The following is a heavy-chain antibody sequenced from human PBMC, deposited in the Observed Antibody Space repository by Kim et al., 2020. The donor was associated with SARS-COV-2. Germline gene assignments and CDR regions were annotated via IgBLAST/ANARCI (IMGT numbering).Heavy chain of an antibody. CDR3: VKGKGLKRYHFDY. Sequence: GGSLRLSCAASGFAFTTYAMSWVRQAPGKGLECVSTISSSGGSTYYADSVKGRFTVSRDNSKNTLYLQMNGLRAEDTAVYFCVKGKGLKRYHFDYWGQGTLVTVSS. V-gene: IGHV3-23*01. J-gene: IGHJ4*02. CDR2: ISSSGGST. CDR1: GFAFTTYA. D-gene: IGHD2-2*02.